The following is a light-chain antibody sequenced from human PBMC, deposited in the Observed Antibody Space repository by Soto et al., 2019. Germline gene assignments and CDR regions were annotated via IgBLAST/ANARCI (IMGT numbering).Light chain of an antibody. V-gene: IGKV3-15*01. J-gene: IGKJ4*01. CDR3: QQYNNWPPLT. Sequence: EIVLTQSPATMSVSPGETATLSCRASQSVSSSLAWYQQTPGRAPRLLIYGASNRATDIPTRFSGSGSGTEFTLTISGLXSEDFAVYYRQQYNNWPPLTFGGGTKVDIK. CDR2: GAS. CDR1: QSVSSS.